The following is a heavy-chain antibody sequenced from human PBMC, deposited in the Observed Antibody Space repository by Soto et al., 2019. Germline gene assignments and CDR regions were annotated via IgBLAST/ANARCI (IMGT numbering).Heavy chain of an antibody. Sequence: GGSLRLSCAASGFTFSSYGMHWVRQAPGKGLEWVAVISYDGSNKYYADSVKGRFTISRDNSKNTLYLQMNSLRAEDTAVYYCAKDHSGYDIYYYYYYYMDVWGKGTTVTVSS. CDR3: AKDHSGYDIYYYYYYYMDV. D-gene: IGHD5-12*01. V-gene: IGHV3-30*18. CDR2: ISYDGSNK. J-gene: IGHJ6*03. CDR1: GFTFSSYG.